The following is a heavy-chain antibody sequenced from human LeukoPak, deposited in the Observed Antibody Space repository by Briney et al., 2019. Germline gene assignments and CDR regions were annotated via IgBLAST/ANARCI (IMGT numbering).Heavy chain of an antibody. CDR2: INNSGGT. D-gene: IGHD2-2*02. Sequence: SETLSLTCTVSGDSITRYYWSWIRQPPGKGLEWIGYINNSGGTSYNPSLKSRVTLSLDTSKNQFSLKLSSVTAADTAVYYCARRSDTYCSSTSCYRVDAFDIWGQGTMVTVSS. V-gene: IGHV4-4*08. J-gene: IGHJ3*02. CDR1: GDSITRYY. CDR3: ARRSDTYCSSTSCYRVDAFDI.